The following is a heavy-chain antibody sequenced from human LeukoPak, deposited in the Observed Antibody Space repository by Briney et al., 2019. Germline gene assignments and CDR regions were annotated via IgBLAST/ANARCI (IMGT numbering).Heavy chain of an antibody. V-gene: IGHV3-53*01. CDR2: ISSGGST. D-gene: IGHD4-17*01. CDR1: GFSVSSNY. CDR3: ARVHPDYGDYGWFDP. J-gene: IGHJ5*02. Sequence: GGSLRLSCGASGFSVSSNYMSWVLQAPGKGLESVSFISSGGSTYYADSVKGRFTISRDNSKNTLYLQMNSLRAEDTAIYYCARVHPDYGDYGWFDPWGQGTLVTVSS.